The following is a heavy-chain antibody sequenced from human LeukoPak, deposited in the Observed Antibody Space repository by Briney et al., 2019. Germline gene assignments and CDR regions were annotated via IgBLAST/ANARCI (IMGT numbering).Heavy chain of an antibody. CDR1: GGSISSDY. V-gene: IGHV4-59*01. Sequence: SETLSLTCTVSGGSISSDYWSWIRQPPGKGLEWIGYIYYSGSTTYNPSLKSRVTISIDTPKNQFSLKLRSVTAADAAVYYCARGPIAGTAFDPWGQGTLVTVSS. CDR3: ARGPIAGTAFDP. J-gene: IGHJ5*02. D-gene: IGHD1-7*01. CDR2: IYYSGST.